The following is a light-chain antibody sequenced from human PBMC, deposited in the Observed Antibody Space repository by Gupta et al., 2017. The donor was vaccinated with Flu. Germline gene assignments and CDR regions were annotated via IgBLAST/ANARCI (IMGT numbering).Light chain of an antibody. CDR1: ALPKQY. CDR2: KDS. CDR3: QSADSSGTYV. Sequence: SYELTQPPSVSVSPGQTARITCSGDALPKQYAYWYQQKPGPAPVLVIYKDSERPSGIPERFSGSSSGTTVTLTISGVQAEDEAYYYCQSADSSGTYVFGTGTKVTVL. V-gene: IGLV3-25*02. J-gene: IGLJ1*01.